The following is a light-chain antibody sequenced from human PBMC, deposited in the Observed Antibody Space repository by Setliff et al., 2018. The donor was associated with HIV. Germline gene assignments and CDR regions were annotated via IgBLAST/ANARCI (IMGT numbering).Light chain of an antibody. CDR2: DVS. CDR3: SSYAGGNPWA. V-gene: IGLV2-8*01. CDR1: SSDVGGYNY. Sequence: QSVLTQPPSASGSPGQSVTISCTGTSSDVGGYNYVSWYQQHPGKAPKLMIYDVSKRPSGVPDRFSGSKSGNTASLTVSGLQAEDEADYYCSSYAGGNPWAFGGGTKVTVL. J-gene: IGLJ3*02.